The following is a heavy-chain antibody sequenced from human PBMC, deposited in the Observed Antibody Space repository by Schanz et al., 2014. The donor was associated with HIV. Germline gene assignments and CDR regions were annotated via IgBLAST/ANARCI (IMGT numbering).Heavy chain of an antibody. Sequence: EVQLVESGGALVQPGRSLRLSCAASGFTFDDYAMHWVRQAPGKGLEWVSGISWNSVSIGYADSVKGRFTISRDNAKNSLYLQMNSLRFADTAVYYCVRGDTVFEYWGQGTLVTVS. V-gene: IGHV3-9*01. D-gene: IGHD5-18*01. CDR1: GFTFDDYA. CDR2: ISWNSVSI. J-gene: IGHJ4*02. CDR3: VRGDTVFEY.